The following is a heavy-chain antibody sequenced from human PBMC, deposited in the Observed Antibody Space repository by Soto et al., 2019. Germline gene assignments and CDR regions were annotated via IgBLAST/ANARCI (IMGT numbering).Heavy chain of an antibody. CDR3: ARGGACSGGSCYRKKNNWFDP. Sequence: GGSLRLSCAASGFTFSDYYMSWIRQAPGKGLEGGSYISSSSYTNYADSVKGRFPIPRDNAKNSLYLQMNSLRAEDTAVYYCARGGACSGGSCYRKKNNWFDPWGQGTLVTVSS. V-gene: IGHV3-11*06. CDR1: GFTFSDYY. D-gene: IGHD2-15*01. CDR2: ISSSSYT. J-gene: IGHJ5*02.